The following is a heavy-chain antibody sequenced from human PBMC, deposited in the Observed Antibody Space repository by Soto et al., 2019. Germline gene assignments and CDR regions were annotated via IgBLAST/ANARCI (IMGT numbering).Heavy chain of an antibody. Sequence: SETLSLTCTVSGGSIRSYYWSCIRQPPGKGLEWIGYIYSSGSTNYNPSLKSRVTISVDTSKNQFSLKLSSVTAADTAVYYCARRYGGGFDYWGQGTLVTVSS. CDR3: ARRYGGGFDY. V-gene: IGHV4-59*08. D-gene: IGHD3-10*01. CDR2: IYSSGST. CDR1: GGSIRSYY. J-gene: IGHJ4*02.